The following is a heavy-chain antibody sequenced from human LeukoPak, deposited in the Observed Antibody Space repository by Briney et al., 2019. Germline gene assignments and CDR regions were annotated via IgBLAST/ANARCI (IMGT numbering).Heavy chain of an antibody. CDR1: GFTFSSYS. D-gene: IGHD7-27*01. CDR2: ISSSSSYI. CDR3: AKDGGLWVSAHWGDS. V-gene: IGHV3-21*01. J-gene: IGHJ4*02. Sequence: GGSLRLSCAASGFTFSSYSMNWVRQAPGKGLEWVSSISSSSSYIYYADSVKGRFTISRDNAKNSLYPQMNSLRAADTAVYYCAKDGGLWVSAHWGDSWGRGTLVTVSS.